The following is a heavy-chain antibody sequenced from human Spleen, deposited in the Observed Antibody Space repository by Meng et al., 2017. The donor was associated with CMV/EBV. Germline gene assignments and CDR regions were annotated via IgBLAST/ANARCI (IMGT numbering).Heavy chain of an antibody. J-gene: IGHJ5*02. D-gene: IGHD1-1*01. V-gene: IGHV1-2*02. CDR2: INPNSGGT. Sequence: YTFTGYYMHWVRQAPGQGLEWMGWINPNSGGTNYAQKFQGRVTMTRDTSISTAYMELSRLRSDDTAVYYCARAKLWSGTTPSTELDPWGQGTLVTVSS. CDR3: ARAKLWSGTTPSTELDP. CDR1: YTFTGYY.